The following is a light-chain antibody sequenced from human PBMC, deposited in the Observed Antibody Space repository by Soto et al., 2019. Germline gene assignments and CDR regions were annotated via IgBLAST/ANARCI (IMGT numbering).Light chain of an antibody. CDR2: RDT. Sequence: SYELTQPLSVSVALGQTARITCGGNNIGSKSVHWYQQKPGQAPVLVIYRDTNRPSGIPERFSGSKSWNTATLTISGAQAGDEVDYYCQVWDSSTAVFGGGTQLTVL. J-gene: IGLJ2*01. CDR3: QVWDSSTAV. CDR1: NIGSKS. V-gene: IGLV3-9*01.